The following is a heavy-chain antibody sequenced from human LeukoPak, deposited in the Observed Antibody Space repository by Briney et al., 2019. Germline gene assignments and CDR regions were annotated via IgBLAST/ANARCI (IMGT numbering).Heavy chain of an antibody. CDR3: ARHGGSYTFDF. J-gene: IGHJ4*02. Sequence: SETLSLTCTVSGGSISSYYWSWIRQPPGEGLELIGYMYESGSTNYNPSLKSRVTISLDTSKSQFSLRLSSVTAADTAVYYCARHGGSYTFDFWGQGVLVTVSS. CDR2: MYESGST. CDR1: GGSISSYY. V-gene: IGHV4-59*01. D-gene: IGHD1-26*01.